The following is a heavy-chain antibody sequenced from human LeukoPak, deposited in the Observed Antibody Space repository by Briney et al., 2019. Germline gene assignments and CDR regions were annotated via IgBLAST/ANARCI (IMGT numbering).Heavy chain of an antibody. CDR3: ARGGGLDI. CDR2: INHNGNVN. V-gene: IGHV3-7*03. J-gene: IGHJ6*02. D-gene: IGHD3-16*01. CDR1: GFTFSSYW. Sequence: GGSLRLSCAASGFTFSSYWMNWARQAPEKGLEWVASINHNGNVNYYVDSVKGRFTISRDNAKNSLYLQMSNLRAEDTAVYFCARGGGLDIWGQGATVTVSS.